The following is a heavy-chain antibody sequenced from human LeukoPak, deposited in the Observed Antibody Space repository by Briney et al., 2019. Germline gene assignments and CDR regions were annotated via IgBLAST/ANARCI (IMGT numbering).Heavy chain of an antibody. J-gene: IGHJ4*02. D-gene: IGHD3-22*01. CDR2: INWNGGSI. CDR1: GFTFDDYG. Sequence: GGSLRLSCAASGFTFDDYGMSWVRQAPGKGLEWVSGINWNGGSIGYADSVKGRFTISRDNAKNSLYLRMNSLRAEDTAVYYCARRGYYYYFDYWGQGTLVTVSS. CDR3: ARRGYYYYFDY. V-gene: IGHV3-20*04.